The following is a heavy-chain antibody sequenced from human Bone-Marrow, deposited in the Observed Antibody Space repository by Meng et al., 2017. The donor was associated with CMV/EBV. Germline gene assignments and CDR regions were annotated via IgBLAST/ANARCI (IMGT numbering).Heavy chain of an antibody. CDR1: RGSWSGYY. CDR3: ARGVPPFDY. CDR2: VYPGGGA. Sequence: TLSLTCAVYRGSWSGYYWTEIRQAPGKGLEWSGEVYPGGGANNSASLKSRVTISGDTSKKQFSLKLTSVTAADTAVYYCARGVPPFDYWGQGILVTVSS. J-gene: IGHJ4*02. V-gene: IGHV4-34*01.